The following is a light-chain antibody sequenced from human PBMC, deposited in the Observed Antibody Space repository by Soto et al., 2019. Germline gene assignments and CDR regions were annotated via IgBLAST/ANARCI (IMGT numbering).Light chain of an antibody. CDR2: DAT. CDR3: QQRSDWPLT. J-gene: IGKJ4*01. Sequence: EIVLTQSPATLSLSRGERATLSCRASQSVSSYLAWYQQKPGQAPRLLLYDATNRATGIPAKFSGSVSGTDFTLTISSLEPEDFAVYYCQQRSDWPLTFGGGTKVDIK. CDR1: QSVSSY. V-gene: IGKV3-11*01.